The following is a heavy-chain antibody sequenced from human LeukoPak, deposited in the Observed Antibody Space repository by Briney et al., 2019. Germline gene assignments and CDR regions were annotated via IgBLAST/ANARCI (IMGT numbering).Heavy chain of an antibody. J-gene: IGHJ4*02. CDR1: GFTLSSHE. CDR3: AKGPRGYYDSS. Sequence: PGGSLRLSCAGSGFTLSSHEMNWVRQAPGKGLEWVSSISSSSSFIYYADSVKGRFTISRDNSKNTLYLQMNSLRAEDTAVYYCAKGPRGYYDSSGGQGTLVTVSS. V-gene: IGHV3-21*04. D-gene: IGHD3-22*01. CDR2: ISSSSSFI.